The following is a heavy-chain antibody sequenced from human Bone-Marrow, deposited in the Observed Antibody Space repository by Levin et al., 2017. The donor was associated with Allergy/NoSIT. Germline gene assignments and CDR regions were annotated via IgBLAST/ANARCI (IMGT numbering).Heavy chain of an antibody. CDR3: AGVGCSSTSCYVGNWFDP. CDR1: GYTFNSYA. CDR2: INTYNGNT. D-gene: IGHD2-2*01. J-gene: IGHJ5*02. Sequence: GESLKISCKASGYTFNSYALSWVRQAPGQGLEWLAWINTYNGNTNYAQKVQGRVTLTTDTSTNTAYMALRSLRSYETAVVYCAGVGCSSTSCYVGNWFDPWGQGTLVTVSS. V-gene: IGHV1-18*01.